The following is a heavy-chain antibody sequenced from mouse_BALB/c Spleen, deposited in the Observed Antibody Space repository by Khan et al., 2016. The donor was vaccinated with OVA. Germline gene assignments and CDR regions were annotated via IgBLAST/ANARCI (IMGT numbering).Heavy chain of an antibody. V-gene: IGHV1S81*02. Sequence: VELVESGAELVKPGASVKLSCKASGYTFNSYYMYRVKQRPGQGLEWIGEINPNNGDANFNEKFKNKATLTVDKSSNTAFMQLSSLTSEDSAVYYCTRSGYGSFAYWGQETLVTVSA. D-gene: IGHD2-2*01. CDR3: TRSGYGSFAY. J-gene: IGHJ3*01. CDR1: GYTFNSYY. CDR2: INPNNGDA.